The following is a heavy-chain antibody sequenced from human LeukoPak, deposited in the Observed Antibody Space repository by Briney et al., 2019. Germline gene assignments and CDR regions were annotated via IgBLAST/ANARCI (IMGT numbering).Heavy chain of an antibody. Sequence: GGSLRLSCAASGFTFSSDWMHWVRQAPGKGLVWVSRINGDGSSTAYADSVKGRFTISRDNAKNSLYLQMSSLRAEDTAVYYCARGFVGAPNIDYWGQGTLVTVSS. D-gene: IGHD1-26*01. J-gene: IGHJ4*02. V-gene: IGHV3-74*01. CDR1: GFTFSSDW. CDR3: ARGFVGAPNIDY. CDR2: INGDGSST.